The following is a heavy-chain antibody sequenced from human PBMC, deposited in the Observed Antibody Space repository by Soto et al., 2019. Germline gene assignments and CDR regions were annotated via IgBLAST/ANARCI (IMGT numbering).Heavy chain of an antibody. D-gene: IGHD3-16*01. V-gene: IGHV4-34*01. CDR3: ARERRGSRRGYFDY. Sequence: QVQLQQWGAGLLKPSETLSLTCAVYGGSFSGYYWSWIRQPPGKGLEWIGEINHSGSTNYNPSLKSRVTISVDTSKNQFSLTLSSVTAADTAVYYCARERRGSRRGYFDYWGQGTLVTVSS. CDR2: INHSGST. J-gene: IGHJ4*02. CDR1: GGSFSGYY.